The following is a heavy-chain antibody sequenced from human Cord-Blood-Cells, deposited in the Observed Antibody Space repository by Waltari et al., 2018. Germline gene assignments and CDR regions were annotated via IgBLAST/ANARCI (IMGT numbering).Heavy chain of an antibody. V-gene: IGHV1-3*01. CDR2: INAGNGNT. CDR3: ARDIAAAVHYNWCDP. CDR1: GYTFTSYA. Sequence: QVQLVQSGAAVKKPGASVKVSCKASGYTFTSYAMHWVRQAPGQRLEWMGWINAGNGNTKYSQKFQGRVTITRDASASTVYMELSSLRSVDTAVYYCARDIAAAVHYNWCDPWGQGTLVTVSS. J-gene: IGHJ5*02. D-gene: IGHD6-13*01.